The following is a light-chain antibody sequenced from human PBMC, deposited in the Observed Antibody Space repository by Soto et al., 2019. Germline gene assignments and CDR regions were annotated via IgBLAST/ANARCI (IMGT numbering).Light chain of an antibody. CDR3: QQFGSPWWT. J-gene: IGKJ1*01. CDR2: AIT. CDR1: QTVYNKQ. Sequence: IVLTRSPGTLSASPGGRATSSCRSSQTVYNKQLAWHQQRAGHAPRLLKYAITTRAAGIPDRISGSASGTDFTLTISIVEPADSAMYCCQQFGSPWWTFAQGTKVDIK. V-gene: IGKV3-20*01.